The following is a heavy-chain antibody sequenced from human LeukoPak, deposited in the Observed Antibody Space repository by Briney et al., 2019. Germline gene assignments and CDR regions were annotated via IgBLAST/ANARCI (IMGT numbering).Heavy chain of an antibody. J-gene: IGHJ5*02. CDR2: INPNSGGT. D-gene: IGHD6-19*01. V-gene: IGHV1-2*02. Sequence: ASVKVSCKASGCTFTGYYMHWVRQAPGQGLEWMGWINPNSGGTNYAQKFQGRVTMTRDTSISTAYMELSRLRSDDTAVYYCASEAVAGNNWFDPWGQGTLVTVSS. CDR3: ASEAVAGNNWFDP. CDR1: GCTFTGYY.